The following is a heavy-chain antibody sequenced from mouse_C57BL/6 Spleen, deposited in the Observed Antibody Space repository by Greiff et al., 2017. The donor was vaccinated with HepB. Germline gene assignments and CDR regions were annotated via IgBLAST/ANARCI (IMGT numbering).Heavy chain of an antibody. CDR1: GFTFTDYY. J-gene: IGHJ2*01. CDR2: IRNKANGYTT. D-gene: IGHD2-2*01. CDR3: ARSRSTMVTPYFDY. V-gene: IGHV7-3*01. Sequence: DVMLVESGGGLVQPGGSLSLSCAASGFTFTDYYMSWVRQPQGKALEWLGFIRNKANGYTTEYSASVKGRFTISRDNSQSILYLQMNALRAEDSATYYCARSRSTMVTPYFDYWGQGTTLTVSS.